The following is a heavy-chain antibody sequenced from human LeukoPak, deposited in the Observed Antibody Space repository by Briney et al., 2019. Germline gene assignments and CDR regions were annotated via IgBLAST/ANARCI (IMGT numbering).Heavy chain of an antibody. CDR2: IYHSGST. V-gene: IGHV4-38-2*02. Sequence: SETLSLTCTVSGYSISSGYYWGWIRQPPGKGLEWIGSIYHSGSTYYNPSLKSRVTISVDTSKNQFSLKLSSVTAADTAAYYCARGTYFGSDNYYFDYWGQGTLVTISS. CDR3: ARGTYFGSDNYYFDY. D-gene: IGHD3-10*01. CDR1: GYSISSGYY. J-gene: IGHJ4*02.